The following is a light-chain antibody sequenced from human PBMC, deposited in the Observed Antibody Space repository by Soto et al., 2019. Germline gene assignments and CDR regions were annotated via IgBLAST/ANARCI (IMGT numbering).Light chain of an antibody. CDR3: QQSLSNPRT. CDR2: AAS. V-gene: IGKV1-39*01. J-gene: IGKJ1*01. CDR1: QSISNY. Sequence: DIQMTQSPSSLSASVGDRVTITCRASQSISNYLNWYQQKPGKAPKLLMYAASSLQSGVPSRFGGNGSGTNFPLTISRSQPEEFSNYHCQQSLSNPRTFGQGTKVEIK.